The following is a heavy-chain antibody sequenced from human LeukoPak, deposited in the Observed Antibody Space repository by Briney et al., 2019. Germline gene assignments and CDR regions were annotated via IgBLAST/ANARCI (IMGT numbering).Heavy chain of an antibody. V-gene: IGHV4-34*01. CDR1: GESLNSYY. CDR2: IYESGAT. CDR3: ARGAWATRLAS. D-gene: IGHD2-15*01. Sequence: SETLSLTCAVYGESLNSYYWSWVRQPPGEGLEWIGEIYESGATKYNPSLKSRVAISMVPSKQQFSLRLSSVTAADTAVYYCARGAWATRLASWGLGTPVIVSS. J-gene: IGHJ4*02.